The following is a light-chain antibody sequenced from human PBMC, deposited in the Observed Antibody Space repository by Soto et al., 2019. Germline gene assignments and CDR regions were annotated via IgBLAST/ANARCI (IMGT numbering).Light chain of an antibody. J-gene: IGKJ5*01. CDR2: GAS. Sequence: EIVITQSPATLSVSPGERATLSCRASQSVSSNLAWYQQKPGQAPRLLIYGASTRATAIPASFSGSGSGTDFTLAISSLEPEDFAVYYCQQRSNWPPITFGQGTRLEI. V-gene: IGKV3-15*01. CDR3: QQRSNWPPIT. CDR1: QSVSSN.